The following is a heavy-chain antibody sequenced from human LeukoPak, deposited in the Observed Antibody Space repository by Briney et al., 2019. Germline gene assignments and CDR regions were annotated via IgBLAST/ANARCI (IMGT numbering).Heavy chain of an antibody. CDR2: MNPNSGNT. V-gene: IGHV1-8*01. Sequence: GASVRVSCKASGYTFTNYHINWVRQATGQGLEWMGWMNPNSGNTGYAQKFQGRVTMTRNSSISTAYMELSSLRSEDTAVYYCASIMTGAFDIWGQGTMVTVSS. CDR1: GYTFTNYH. J-gene: IGHJ3*02. D-gene: IGHD3-16*01. CDR3: ASIMTGAFDI.